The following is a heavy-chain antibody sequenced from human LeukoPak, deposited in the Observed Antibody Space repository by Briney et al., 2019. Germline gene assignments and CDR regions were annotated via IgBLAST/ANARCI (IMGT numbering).Heavy chain of an antibody. CDR1: GYTFTSYG. Sequence: GSVKVSCKASGYTFTSYGISWVRQAPGQGLEWMGWISAYNGNTNYAQKLQGRVTMTTDTSTSTAYMELRSLRADDAAVYYCARDLVSESTGYWGQGTLVTVSS. CDR3: ARDLVSESTGY. CDR2: ISAYNGNT. D-gene: IGHD6-6*01. V-gene: IGHV1-18*01. J-gene: IGHJ4*02.